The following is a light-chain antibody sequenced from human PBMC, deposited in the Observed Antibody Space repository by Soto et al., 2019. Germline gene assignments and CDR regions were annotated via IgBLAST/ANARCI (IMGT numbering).Light chain of an antibody. Sequence: EIVLTQSPATLSLSPGERATLSCRVSQSVSSYLAWYQQKPVQAPRLLIYDASNRATGIPARFSGSGSGTDFTLTISSLEPEDFAVYYCQQRSNWPRLTFGGGTKVDI. CDR1: QSVSSY. J-gene: IGKJ4*01. CDR2: DAS. V-gene: IGKV3-11*01. CDR3: QQRSNWPRLT.